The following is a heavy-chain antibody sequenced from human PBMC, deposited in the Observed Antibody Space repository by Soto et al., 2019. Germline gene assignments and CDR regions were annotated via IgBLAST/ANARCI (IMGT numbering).Heavy chain of an antibody. D-gene: IGHD2-8*01. V-gene: IGHV3-23*01. CDR1: GFTFSSYA. J-gene: IGHJ4*02. CDR3: AKDGILVLMVYANPICFYY. CDR2: ISGSGGST. Sequence: GGSLRLSCAASGFTFSSYAMSWVRQAPGKGLEWVSAISGSGGSTYYADSVKGRFTISRDNSKNTLYLQMNSLRAEDTAVYYCAKDGILVLMVYANPICFYYRAQRTPVPVSA.